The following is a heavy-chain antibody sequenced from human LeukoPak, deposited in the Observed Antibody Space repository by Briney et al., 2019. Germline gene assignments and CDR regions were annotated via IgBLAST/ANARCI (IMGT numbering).Heavy chain of an antibody. Sequence: SETLSLTCTVSGGSISSYYWSWIRRPPGKGLEWIGYIYYSGSTNYNPSLKSRVTISVDTSKNQFSLKLRSVTAADTAVYYCARVTGYMIEDYFDYWGQGILVTVSS. D-gene: IGHD3-9*01. CDR2: IYYSGST. CDR1: GGSISSYY. J-gene: IGHJ4*02. V-gene: IGHV4-59*01. CDR3: ARVTGYMIEDYFDY.